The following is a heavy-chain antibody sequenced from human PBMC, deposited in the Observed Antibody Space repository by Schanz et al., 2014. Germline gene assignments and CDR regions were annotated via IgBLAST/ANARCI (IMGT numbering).Heavy chain of an antibody. Sequence: EGQLAESGGGLVQPGGSLRLSCAVSGFTVSSNHMSWVRQAPGKGLEWVSVIYSGIGAYYADSVKGRFTISRDNSKNILYLQMNSLRAEDTAVYYCAKGMGYCSGGTCYDYYYYGLDVWGQGTTVTVSS. D-gene: IGHD2-15*01. J-gene: IGHJ6*02. CDR2: IYSGIGA. CDR3: AKGMGYCSGGTCYDYYYYGLDV. V-gene: IGHV3-66*01. CDR1: GFTVSSNH.